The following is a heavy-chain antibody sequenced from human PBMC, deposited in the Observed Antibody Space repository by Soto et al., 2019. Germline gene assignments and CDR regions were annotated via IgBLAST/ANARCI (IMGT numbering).Heavy chain of an antibody. CDR1: GFTFSSYA. V-gene: IGHV3-23*01. CDR3: AKGAGTAMVLLRFDY. CDR2: ISGSGGST. J-gene: IGHJ4*02. Sequence: GGSLRLSCAASGFTFSSYAMSWVRRAPGKGLEWVSAISGSGGSTHYADSVKGRFTISRDNSKNTLYLQMNSLRAEDTAVYYCAKGAGTAMVLLRFDYWGQGTLVTVSS. D-gene: IGHD5-18*01.